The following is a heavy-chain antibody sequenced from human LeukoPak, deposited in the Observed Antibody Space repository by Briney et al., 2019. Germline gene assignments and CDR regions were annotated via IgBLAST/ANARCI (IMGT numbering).Heavy chain of an antibody. CDR1: GFTFSSYS. CDR2: ISSSSSYI. D-gene: IGHD2-21*02. Sequence: GGALILSCAASGFTFSSYSMNWVRQAPGKGLEWVSSISSSSSYIYYADSVKGRFTISRDNAKNSLYLQMNSLRAEDTAVYYCARTKVVVTAIGYWGQGTLVTVSS. CDR3: ARTKVVVTAIGY. V-gene: IGHV3-21*01. J-gene: IGHJ4*02.